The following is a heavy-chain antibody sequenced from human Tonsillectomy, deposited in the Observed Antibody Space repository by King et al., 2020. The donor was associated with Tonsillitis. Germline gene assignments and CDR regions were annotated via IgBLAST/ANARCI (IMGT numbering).Heavy chain of an antibody. CDR2: LTDSGSRT. Sequence: DVQLVESGGAWIQPGGSLRLSCAASGFTFSIYTMTWVRQAPGKGLEWVSVLTDSGSRTFYADSVRGRFTIPRDNSKNTLFLQMNSLSDEDTAVYYCAKGQLTGDYDTYFDYWGQGTLVTISS. V-gene: IGHV3-23*04. CDR3: AKGQLTGDYDTYFDY. CDR1: GFTFSIYT. J-gene: IGHJ4*02. D-gene: IGHD3-9*01.